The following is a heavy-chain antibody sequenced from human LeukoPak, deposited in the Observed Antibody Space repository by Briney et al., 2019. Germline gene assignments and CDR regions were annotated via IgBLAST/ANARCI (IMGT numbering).Heavy chain of an antibody. V-gene: IGHV4-38-2*02. D-gene: IGHD3-3*01. CDR3: ARESEWLLNF. Sequence: SETLSLTCTVSGYSISSGYYWGWVGQPPGKGLEWIGSIYHSGTAYYNPSLESRATISGDTSKNQFSLKMSAVTAADTAVYYCARESEWLLNFWGQGTLVTVSS. CDR1: GYSISSGYY. CDR2: IYHSGTA. J-gene: IGHJ4*02.